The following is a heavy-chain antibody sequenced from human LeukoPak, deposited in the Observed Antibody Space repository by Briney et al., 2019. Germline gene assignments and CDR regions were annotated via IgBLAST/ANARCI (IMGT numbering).Heavy chain of an antibody. V-gene: IGHV1-69*05. CDR1: GYTFTSYY. J-gene: IGHJ5*02. CDR3: ARGPDIVVVPAVLNWFDP. D-gene: IGHD2-2*01. CDR2: IIPIFGTA. Sequence: SVKVSCKASGYTFTSYYMHWVRQAPGQGLEWMGGIIPIFGTANYAQKFQGRVTITTDESTSTAYMELSSLRSEDTAVYYCARGPDIVVVPAVLNWFDPWGQGTLVTVSS.